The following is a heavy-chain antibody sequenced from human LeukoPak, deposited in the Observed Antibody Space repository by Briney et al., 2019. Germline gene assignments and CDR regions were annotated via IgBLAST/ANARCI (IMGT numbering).Heavy chain of an antibody. CDR3: ARTIVVPAAMGFGY. J-gene: IGHJ4*02. V-gene: IGHV1-18*01. D-gene: IGHD2-2*01. Sequence: ASVKVSCKASGYTFTSYGISWVRQAPGQGLEWMGWISAYNGNTNYAQKLQGRVTMTTDTSTSTAYMELRSLRSDDTAVYYCARTIVVPAAMGFGYWGQGTPVTVSS. CDR1: GYTFTSYG. CDR2: ISAYNGNT.